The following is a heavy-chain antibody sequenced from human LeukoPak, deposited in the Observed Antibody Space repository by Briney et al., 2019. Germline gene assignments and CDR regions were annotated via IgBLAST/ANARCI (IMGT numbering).Heavy chain of an antibody. CDR2: IYYSGST. V-gene: IGHV4-30-4*01. Sequence: SETLSLTCTVSGGSISSGDYYWSWIRQPPGKGLEWIGYIYYSGSTYYNPSLKSRVTISVDTSKNQFSLKLSSVTAADTAVYYCARGSDYGDPIPFDYWGQGTLVTVSS. CDR1: GGSISSGDYY. CDR3: ARGSDYGDPIPFDY. J-gene: IGHJ4*02. D-gene: IGHD4-17*01.